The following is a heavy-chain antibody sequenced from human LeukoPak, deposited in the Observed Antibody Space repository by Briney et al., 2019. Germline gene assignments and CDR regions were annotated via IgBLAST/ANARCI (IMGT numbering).Heavy chain of an antibody. CDR2: IRHDEANS. D-gene: IGHD6-6*01. CDR3: AKEYTPSSPLGELDS. CDR1: GITFTSAW. V-gene: IGHV3-30*02. Sequence: PGGSLRLSCAASGITFTSAWMGWVRQAPGKGLEWVAVIRHDEANSFYADSVQGRFTISRDTSKKLLYLQMNSLRVEDTAVYYCAKEYTPSSPLGELDSWGQGTLVTVSS. J-gene: IGHJ4*02.